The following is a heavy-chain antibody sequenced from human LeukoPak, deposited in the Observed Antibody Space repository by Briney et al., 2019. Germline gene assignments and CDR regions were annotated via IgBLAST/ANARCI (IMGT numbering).Heavy chain of an antibody. CDR3: TKGTIWLPFDY. CDR1: GFTFSNYA. V-gene: IGHV3-23*01. CDR2: ISGSGGST. Sequence: GRSLRLSCAASGFTFSNYAMSWARQAPGKGLEWVSAISGSGGSTYYADSVKGRFTISRDNSKNTLYLQMNSLRAEDTAVYYCTKGTIWLPFDYWGQGTLVTVSS. D-gene: IGHD5-18*01. J-gene: IGHJ4*02.